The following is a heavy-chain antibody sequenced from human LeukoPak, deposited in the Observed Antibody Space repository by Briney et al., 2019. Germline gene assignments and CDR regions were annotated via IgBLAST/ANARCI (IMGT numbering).Heavy chain of an antibody. J-gene: IGHJ4*02. D-gene: IGHD3-22*01. CDR3: ARGDSSGYGPDY. CDR1: GFPFSDYY. Sequence: GGSLRLSCAASGFPFSDYYMSWIRQAPGKGLEWVSYISSTSSTIYYADSVKGRFTISRDNAKNSLYLQMNSLRDEDTAVYYCARGDSSGYGPDYWGQGTLVTVSS. CDR2: ISSTSSTI. V-gene: IGHV3-11*04.